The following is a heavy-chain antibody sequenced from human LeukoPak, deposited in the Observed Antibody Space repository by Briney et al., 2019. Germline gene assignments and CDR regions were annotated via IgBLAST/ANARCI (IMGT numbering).Heavy chain of an antibody. J-gene: IGHJ4*02. D-gene: IGHD3-10*01. Sequence: SVKVSCKASGETFSSYAISWVRQAPGQGLEWMGGIIPIFGTANYAQKFHGRVTITADESTSTAYMELSSLRSEDTAVYYCARDGYGSGTYFDYWGQGTLVTVSS. V-gene: IGHV1-69*01. CDR1: GETFSSYA. CDR2: IIPIFGTA. CDR3: ARDGYGSGTYFDY.